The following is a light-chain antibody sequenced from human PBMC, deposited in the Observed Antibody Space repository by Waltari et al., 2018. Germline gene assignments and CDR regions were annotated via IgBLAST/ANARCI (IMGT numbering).Light chain of an antibody. CDR3: QVWDNDSDHVV. J-gene: IGLJ2*01. Sequence: SYVVTQSPSVSLAPGQTARITFVADKIVSKNVHGYLQRPGEAPLLVVFDDNKRPSGIPERLSGTNSGNTAILIISRVEAGDEADYFCQVWDNDSDHVVFGGGTKLTVL. V-gene: IGLV3-21*02. CDR2: DDN. CDR1: KIVSKN.